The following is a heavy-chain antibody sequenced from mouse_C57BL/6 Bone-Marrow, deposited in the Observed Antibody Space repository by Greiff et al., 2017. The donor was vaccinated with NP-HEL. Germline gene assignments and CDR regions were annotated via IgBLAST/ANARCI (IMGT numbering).Heavy chain of an antibody. V-gene: IGHV4-1*01. D-gene: IGHD1-1*01. CDR3: ARPYYYGSSYYAMDY. J-gene: IGHJ4*01. CDR2: INPDSSTI. Sequence: EVKLLESGGGLVQPGGSLKLSCAASGIDFSRYWMSWVRRAPGKGLEWIGEINPDSSTINYAPSLKDKFIISRDNAKNTLYLQMSKVRSEDTALYYCARPYYYGSSYYAMDYWGQGTSVTVSS. CDR1: GIDFSRYW.